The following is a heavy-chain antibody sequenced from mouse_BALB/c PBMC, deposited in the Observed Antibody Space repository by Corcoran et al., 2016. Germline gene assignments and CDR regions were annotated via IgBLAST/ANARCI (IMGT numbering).Heavy chain of an antibody. J-gene: IGHJ3*01. D-gene: IGHD3-3*01. V-gene: IGHV14-3*02. CDR3: ARAGTGSWFAY. CDR1: GFNIKDTY. Sequence: EVQLQQSGAELVKPGASVKLSCTASGFNIKDTYMHWVKQRPEQGLEWIGRIDPANGNTKYDPKFQGKATITADTSSNTAYLQLSSLTSEDTAVYYGARAGTGSWFAYWGQGTLVTVSA. CDR2: IDPANGNT.